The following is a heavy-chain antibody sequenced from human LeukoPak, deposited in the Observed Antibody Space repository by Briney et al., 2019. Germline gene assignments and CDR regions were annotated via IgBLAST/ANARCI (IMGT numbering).Heavy chain of an antibody. CDR3: ARAGSGWSPEPVFDY. CDR2: ISGSGGST. J-gene: IGHJ4*02. Sequence: PGVSLRLSCAASGFTFSSYAMSWVRQAPGKGLEWVSAISGSGGSTYYADSVKGRFTISRDSAKNSLYLQMNSLRAEDTGVYYCARAGSGWSPEPVFDYWGQGTLVTVSS. D-gene: IGHD6-19*01. V-gene: IGHV3-23*01. CDR1: GFTFSSYA.